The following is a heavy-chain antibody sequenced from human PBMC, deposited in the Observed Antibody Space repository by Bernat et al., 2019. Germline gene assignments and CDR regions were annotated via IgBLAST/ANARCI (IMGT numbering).Heavy chain of an antibody. J-gene: IGHJ6*02. D-gene: IGHD6-13*01. CDR3: AKGVGQQLVRGSYYYYGMDV. CDR1: GFTFTNYW. CDR2: INEDGSEK. Sequence: EVQLVESGGDLVQPGGSLRLSCAASGFTFTNYWMSWVRQAPGKGLEWVANINEDGSEKKYVDSGKGRLTISRDNTKNSLYLEMHSLRAEDTAVYYCAKGVGQQLVRGSYYYYGMDVWGQGTTVTVSS. V-gene: IGHV3-7*01.